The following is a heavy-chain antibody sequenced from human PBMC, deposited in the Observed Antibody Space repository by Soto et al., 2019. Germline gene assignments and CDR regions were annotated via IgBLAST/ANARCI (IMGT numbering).Heavy chain of an antibody. V-gene: IGHV4-34*01. CDR1: GGSFSGYY. Sequence: QVQLQQWGAGLLKPSETLSLTCAVYGGSFSGYYWSWIRQPPGKGLEWIGEINHSGSTNYNPSLKSRVTISVDTSKNQFSLKLSSVTAADTAVYYCARAPGRAAAGTGAFDIWGQGTMVTVSS. CDR2: INHSGST. D-gene: IGHD6-13*01. J-gene: IGHJ3*02. CDR3: ARAPGRAAAGTGAFDI.